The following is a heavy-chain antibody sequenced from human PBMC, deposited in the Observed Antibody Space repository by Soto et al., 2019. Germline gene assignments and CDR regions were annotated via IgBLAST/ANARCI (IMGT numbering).Heavy chain of an antibody. CDR3: ARVEGGYSCYEGAREYYYYGMDV. Sequence: GGSLRLSCAASGFTLSSYSMNWVRQAPGKGLEWVSSISSSSSYIYYADSVKGRFTISRDNAKNSLYLQMNSLRAEDTAVYYCARVEGGYSCYEGAREYYYYGMDVWGQGTTVTVSS. D-gene: IGHD5-12*01. V-gene: IGHV3-21*01. CDR2: ISSSSSYI. J-gene: IGHJ6*02. CDR1: GFTLSSYS.